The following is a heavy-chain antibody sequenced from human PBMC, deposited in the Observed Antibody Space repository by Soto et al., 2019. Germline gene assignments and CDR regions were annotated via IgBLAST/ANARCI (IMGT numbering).Heavy chain of an antibody. J-gene: IGHJ4*02. V-gene: IGHV1-18*01. D-gene: IGHD2-8*02. CDR1: GYGFTTYV. Sequence: QVHLVQSGAEVKKPGASVKVSCKGSGYGFTTYVITWVRQAPGQVLEWMAWISAHNGNTNYAQKLQGRVTVTRDTSTSTAYMELRSLRSDDKAVYYCARGRYWDYWGQGALVTVSS. CDR2: ISAHNGNT. CDR3: ARGRYWDY.